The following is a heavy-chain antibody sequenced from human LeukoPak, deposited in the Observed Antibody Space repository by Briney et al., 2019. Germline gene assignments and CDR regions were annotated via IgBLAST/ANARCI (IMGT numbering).Heavy chain of an antibody. V-gene: IGHV1-18*01. D-gene: IGHD1-26*01. J-gene: IGHJ3*02. CDR1: GYTFTSYG. CDR3: ARERALGGYDI. CDR2: ISAYNGNT. Sequence: GPVKVSCKASGYTFTSYGISWVRQAPGQGLEWMGWISAYNGNTNYAQKLQGRVTMTTDTSTSTAYMELRSLRSDDTAVYYCARERALGGYDIWGQGTMVTVSS.